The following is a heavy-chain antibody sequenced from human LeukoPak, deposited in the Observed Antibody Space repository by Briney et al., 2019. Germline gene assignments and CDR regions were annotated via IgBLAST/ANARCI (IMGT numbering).Heavy chain of an antibody. CDR3: ARDEIYGGYCSSTSCKGGYYYYYMDV. V-gene: IGHV3-30*03. CDR2: ISYDGSNK. J-gene: IGHJ6*03. D-gene: IGHD2-2*03. CDR1: GFTFSSYG. Sequence: HPGGSLRLSCAASGFTFSSYGMHWVRQAPGKGLEWVAVISYDGSNKYYADSVKGRFTISRDNSKNSLYLQMNSLRAEDTAVYYCARDEIYGGYCSSTSCKGGYYYYYMDVWGKGTTVTISS.